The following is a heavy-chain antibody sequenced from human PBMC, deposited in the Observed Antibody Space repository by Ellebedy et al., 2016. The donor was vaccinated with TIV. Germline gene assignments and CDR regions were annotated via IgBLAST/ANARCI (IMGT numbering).Heavy chain of an antibody. CDR3: VMPGGGSSSYAYYGMDV. CDR2: IIPIFVTS. J-gene: IGHJ6*02. V-gene: IGHV1-69*13. Sequence: AASVKVSCKASGGTFSTYALSWVRQAPGQGLEWMGGIIPIFVTSNYAPNFQGRVTMTADESTSTAYMELSSLRSEDTAVYYCVMPGGGSSSYAYYGMDVWGQGTTVTVSS. D-gene: IGHD2-2*01. CDR1: GGTFSTYA.